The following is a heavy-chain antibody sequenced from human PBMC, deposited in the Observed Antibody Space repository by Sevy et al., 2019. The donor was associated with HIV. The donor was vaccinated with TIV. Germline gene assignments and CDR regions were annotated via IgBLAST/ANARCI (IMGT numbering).Heavy chain of an antibody. CDR2: INPNSRGT. CDR1: GYTFTGYY. D-gene: IGHD2-15*01. Sequence: AAVKVSCKASGYTFTGYYMHWVRQAPGQGLERMGWINPNSRGTNYAQKFQGWVTMTRDTSISTAYIELSRLRSDDTAVYYCARGPYRGNDAFDIWGQGTPVFVSS. V-gene: IGHV1-2*04. CDR3: ARGPYRGNDAFDI. J-gene: IGHJ3*02.